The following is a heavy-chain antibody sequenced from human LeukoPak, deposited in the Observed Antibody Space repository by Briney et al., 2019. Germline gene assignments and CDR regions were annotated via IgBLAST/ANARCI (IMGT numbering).Heavy chain of an antibody. CDR2: ISYDGSNK. CDR1: GFTFNTYA. J-gene: IGHJ4*02. V-gene: IGHV3-30-3*01. CDR3: ARSGFDY. Sequence: GGSPRLSCAASGFTFNTYAMHWVRQAPGKGLEWVAVISYDGSNKYYGDSVKGRFTISRDNSKNTLYLQMNSLRAEDTAVYYCARSGFDYWGQGTLVTVSS. D-gene: IGHD3-10*01.